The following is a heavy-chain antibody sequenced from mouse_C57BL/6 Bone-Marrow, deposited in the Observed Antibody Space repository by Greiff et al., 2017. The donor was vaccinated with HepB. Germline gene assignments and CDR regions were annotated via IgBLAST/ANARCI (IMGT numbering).Heavy chain of an antibody. Sequence: EVKVEESGGGLVQPGGSLKLSCAASGFTFSDYYMYWVRQTPEKRLEWVAYISNGGGSTYYPDTVKGRFTISRDNAKNTLYLQMSRLKSEDTAMYYCASTMITTNYYAMDYWGQGTSVTVSS. CDR2: ISNGGGST. CDR3: ASTMITTNYYAMDY. CDR1: GFTFSDYY. V-gene: IGHV5-12*01. D-gene: IGHD2-4*01. J-gene: IGHJ4*01.